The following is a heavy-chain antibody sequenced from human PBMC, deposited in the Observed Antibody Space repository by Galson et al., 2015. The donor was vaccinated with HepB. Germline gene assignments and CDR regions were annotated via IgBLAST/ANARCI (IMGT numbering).Heavy chain of an antibody. Sequence: SVKVSCKASGYTFTSYYMHWVRQAPGQGLEWMGIINPSGGSTSYAQKFQGRVTMTRDTSTSTVYMELSSLRSEDTAVYYCALGDFWSGYHPRKNNWFDPWGQGTLVTVSS. CDR3: ALGDFWSGYHPRKNNWFDP. J-gene: IGHJ5*02. D-gene: IGHD3-3*01. CDR1: GYTFTSYY. CDR2: INPSGGST. V-gene: IGHV1-46*01.